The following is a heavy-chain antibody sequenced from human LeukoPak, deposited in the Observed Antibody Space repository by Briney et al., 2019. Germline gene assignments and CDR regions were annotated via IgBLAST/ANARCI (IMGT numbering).Heavy chain of an antibody. D-gene: IGHD2-8*01. Sequence: ASVKVSCKVSGYTLTELSMHWVRQAPGKGLEWMGGFNPEDGETIYAQKVQGRVTMTEDTSTDTAYMELSSLRSEDTAVYYCATDRSLIGHHHYDYWGQGTLVTVSS. CDR2: FNPEDGET. V-gene: IGHV1-24*01. CDR1: GYTLTELS. J-gene: IGHJ4*02. CDR3: ATDRSLIGHHHYDY.